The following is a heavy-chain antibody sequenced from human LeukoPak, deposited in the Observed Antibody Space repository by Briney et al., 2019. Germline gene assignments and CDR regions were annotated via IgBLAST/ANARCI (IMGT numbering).Heavy chain of an antibody. V-gene: IGHV4-34*01. CDR3: ARGRSYGYYFDY. D-gene: IGHD1-26*01. Sequence: SETLSLTCAVYGGSFSGYYWSWIRQPPGKGLEWIGEINHSGSTNYNPSLKSRATISVDTSKNQFSLKLSSVTAADTAVYYCARGRSYGYYFDYWGQGTLVTVSS. J-gene: IGHJ4*02. CDR1: GGSFSGYY. CDR2: INHSGST.